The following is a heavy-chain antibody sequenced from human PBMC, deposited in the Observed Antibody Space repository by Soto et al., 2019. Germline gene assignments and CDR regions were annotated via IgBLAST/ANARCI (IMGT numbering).Heavy chain of an antibody. Sequence: GGSLRLSCAASGFTVSSNYMSWVRQAPGKGLEGVSVIYSGGSTYYADSVKGRFTISRDNSKNTLYLQMNSLRADDTAVYYCAITTSAAYDSSGYYSGAFDIRGQGTMVTVS. J-gene: IGHJ3*02. D-gene: IGHD3-22*01. V-gene: IGHV3-66*01. CDR1: GFTVSSNY. CDR3: AITTSAAYDSSGYYSGAFDI. CDR2: IYSGGST.